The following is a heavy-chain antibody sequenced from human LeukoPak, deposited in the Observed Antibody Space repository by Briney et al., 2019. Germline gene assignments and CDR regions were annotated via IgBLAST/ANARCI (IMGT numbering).Heavy chain of an antibody. V-gene: IGHV1-46*01. CDR2: INPSGGST. CDR1: GYTFTSYY. CDR3: AREGPSGSPFDY. D-gene: IGHD1-26*01. J-gene: IGHJ4*02. Sequence: ASVKVSCKASGYTFTSYYMHWVRQAPGQGLEWMGIINPSGGSTSYAQKFQGRVTMTRDMSTSTVYMGLSSLRSEDTAVYYCAREGPSGSPFDYWGQGTLVTVSS.